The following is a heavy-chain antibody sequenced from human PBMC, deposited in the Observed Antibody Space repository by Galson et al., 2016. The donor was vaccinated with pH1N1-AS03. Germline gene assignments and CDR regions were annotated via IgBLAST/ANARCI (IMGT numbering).Heavy chain of an antibody. CDR3: GKSPKDTYHLDV. D-gene: IGHD5-18*01. CDR1: GGTFSSSA. J-gene: IGHJ6*02. CDR2: ILPIFGTA. Sequence: SVKVSCKASGGTFSSSAVGWVRQAPGQGLEWMGGILPIFGTANYAQRFQARLSITADKSTNTVYLELTSLRSDDTAVYYCGKSPKDTYHLDVWGQGTTVTVSS. V-gene: IGHV1-69*06.